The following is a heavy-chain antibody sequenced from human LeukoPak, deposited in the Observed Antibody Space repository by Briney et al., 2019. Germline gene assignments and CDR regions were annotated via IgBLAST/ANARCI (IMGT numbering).Heavy chain of an antibody. V-gene: IGHV1-18*01. J-gene: IGHJ6*02. CDR3: ARDRYCSSTSCYFWSGYFYYYYGMDV. CDR2: ISAYNGNT. D-gene: IGHD2-2*01. CDR1: GYTFTSYG. Sequence: ASVKVSCKASGYTFTSYGISWVRQAPGQGLEWMGWISAYNGNTNYAQKLQGRVTMTTDTSTSTAYMELRSLRSDDTAVYYCARDRYCSSTSCYFWSGYFYYYYGMDVWGQGTTVTVSS.